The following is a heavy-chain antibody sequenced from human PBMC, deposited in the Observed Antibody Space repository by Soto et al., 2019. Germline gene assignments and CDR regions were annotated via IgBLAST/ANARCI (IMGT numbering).Heavy chain of an antibody. Sequence: PGESLKISCKGSGYSFTSYWIGLVRQMPGKGLEWMGIIYPGDSDTRYSPSFQGQVAFSADKSISTAYLQWSGLKASDTAIYYCARRLSTGWFFDFWGQGTLVTVSS. D-gene: IGHD6-19*01. V-gene: IGHV5-51*01. J-gene: IGHJ4*02. CDR2: IYPGDSDT. CDR3: ARRLSTGWFFDF. CDR1: GYSFTSYW.